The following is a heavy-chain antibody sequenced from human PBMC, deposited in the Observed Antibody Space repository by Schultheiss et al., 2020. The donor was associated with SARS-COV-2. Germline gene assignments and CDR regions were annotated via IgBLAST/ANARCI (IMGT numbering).Heavy chain of an antibody. V-gene: IGHV1-2*02. CDR2: INPNSGGT. J-gene: IGHJ5*02. Sequence: VKVSCKASGYTFTGYYMHWVRQAPGQGLEWMGWINPNSGGTNYAQKFQGRVTMTTDTSTSTAYMELRSLRSDDTAVYYCARDPAYYGSGSYYNGRFDPWGQGTLVTVSS. D-gene: IGHD3-10*01. CDR3: ARDPAYYGSGSYYNGRFDP. CDR1: GYTFTGYY.